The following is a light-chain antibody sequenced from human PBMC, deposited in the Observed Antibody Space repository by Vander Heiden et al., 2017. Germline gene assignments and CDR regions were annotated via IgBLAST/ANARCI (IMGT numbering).Light chain of an antibody. J-gene: IGLJ3*02. Sequence: QSVPPQPPSVSGAPGQRVTISCTGSSSNIGAGYDVHWYQQLPGTAPKLLIYGNSNRPSGVPDRFSGSKSGTSASLAITGLQAEDEADYYCQSYDSSLSGSVFGGGTKLTVL. V-gene: IGLV1-40*01. CDR3: QSYDSSLSGSV. CDR2: GNS. CDR1: SSNIGAGYD.